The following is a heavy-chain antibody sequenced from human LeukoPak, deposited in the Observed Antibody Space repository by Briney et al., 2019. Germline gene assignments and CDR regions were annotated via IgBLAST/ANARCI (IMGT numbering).Heavy chain of an antibody. Sequence: GGSLRLSCAASAFPFSTYEMNWVRQAPGKGLEWISYISRSDDTVYYADSVRGRFTIYRDNAQNSLYLRMNSLRVEDTAVYYCARAIRRFVRGSDGFDYWGQGTLVTVS. CDR3: ARAIRRFVRGSDGFDY. CDR2: ISRSDDTV. D-gene: IGHD2-21*01. V-gene: IGHV3-48*03. J-gene: IGHJ4*02. CDR1: AFPFSTYE.